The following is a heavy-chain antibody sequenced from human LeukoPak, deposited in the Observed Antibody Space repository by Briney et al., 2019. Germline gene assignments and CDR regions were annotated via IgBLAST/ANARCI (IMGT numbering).Heavy chain of an antibody. J-gene: IGHJ4*02. CDR1: GFTFSSYA. V-gene: IGHV3-23*01. Sequence: PGGSLRLSCAASGFTFSSYAMSWVRQAPGKGLEWVLAISGSGGSTYYADSVKGRFTISRDNSKNTLYLQMNSLRAEDTAVYYCAKDSVPIVVVPAAIRLPDYWGQGTLVTVSS. CDR2: ISGSGGST. CDR3: AKDSVPIVVVPAAIRLPDY. D-gene: IGHD2-2*02.